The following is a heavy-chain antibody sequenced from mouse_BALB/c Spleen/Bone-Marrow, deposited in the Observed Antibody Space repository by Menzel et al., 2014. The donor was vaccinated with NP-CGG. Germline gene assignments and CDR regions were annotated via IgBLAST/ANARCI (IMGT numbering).Heavy chain of an antibody. CDR3: ARGLLRYFAMDY. D-gene: IGHD1-1*01. Sequence: VQRVESGPGLVAPSQSLSITCTVSGFSLTSYSVHWVRQPPGKGLEWLGVIWAGGSTNYNSALMSRLSISKDNSKSQVFLKMNSLQTDDTAMYYCARGLLRYFAMDYWGQGTSVTVSS. J-gene: IGHJ4*01. CDR2: IWAGGST. CDR1: GFSLTSYS. V-gene: IGHV2-9*02.